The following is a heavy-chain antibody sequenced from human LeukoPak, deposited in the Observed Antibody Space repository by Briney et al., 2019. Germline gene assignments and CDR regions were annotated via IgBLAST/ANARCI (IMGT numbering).Heavy chain of an antibody. D-gene: IGHD3-10*01. J-gene: IGHJ4*02. CDR1: GFTVSTNY. Sequence: GGSLRLSCAASGFTVSTNYMSWVRQPPGKGLEWVSVIYGGDNTYYADSVKGRFIISRDNSENTLYLQMNSLRAEGTAVYYCARELVYGSGSYSDYWGQGTLVTVSS. CDR3: ARELVYGSGSYSDY. CDR2: IYGGDNT. V-gene: IGHV3-53*01.